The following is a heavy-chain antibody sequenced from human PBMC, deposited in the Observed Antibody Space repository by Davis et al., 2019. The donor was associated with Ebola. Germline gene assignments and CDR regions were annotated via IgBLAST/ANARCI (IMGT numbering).Heavy chain of an antibody. V-gene: IGHV3-33*01. Sequence: GESLKISCAASGFTFSTYGMHWVRQAPGKGLEWVAFIWYDGSNKYYADSVKGRFTISRDNSKNTLYLQMNSLRAEDTAVYYCARQGRYYDSSGYFLDYWGQGTLVTVSS. CDR3: ARQGRYYDSSGYFLDY. J-gene: IGHJ4*02. D-gene: IGHD3-22*01. CDR1: GFTFSTYG. CDR2: IWYDGSNK.